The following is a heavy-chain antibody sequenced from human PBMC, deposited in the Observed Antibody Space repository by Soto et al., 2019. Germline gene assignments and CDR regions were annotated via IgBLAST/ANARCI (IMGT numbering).Heavy chain of an antibody. Sequence: QVQLVQSGSEVKKPGSSVKVSCKASGGILSTFAISWVRQAPGQGLEWVGTFIPIVGMAKYGQSFQGRVTISADPSTNTLFMELRSLTYEDTAVYYCANGPDNYFYYGMDVWGQGTTVTVSS. V-gene: IGHV1-69*04. CDR3: ANGPDNYFYYGMDV. D-gene: IGHD2-8*01. CDR1: GGILSTFA. CDR2: FIPIVGMA. J-gene: IGHJ6*02.